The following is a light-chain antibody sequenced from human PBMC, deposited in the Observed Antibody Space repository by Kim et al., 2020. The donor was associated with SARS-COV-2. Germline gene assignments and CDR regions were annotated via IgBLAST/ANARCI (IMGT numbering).Light chain of an antibody. CDR2: GAS. J-gene: IGKJ1*01. V-gene: IGKV3-15*01. CDR1: QSISSK. CDR3: LQYNNWPRA. Sequence: EIVMTQSPATLSVSPGERATLSCRASQSISSKLAWYQQKPGQAPRLLIYGASTRATGIPARFSGSGSGTEFTLTISSLQSEDFAIYYCLQYNNWPRAFGQGTKVDIK.